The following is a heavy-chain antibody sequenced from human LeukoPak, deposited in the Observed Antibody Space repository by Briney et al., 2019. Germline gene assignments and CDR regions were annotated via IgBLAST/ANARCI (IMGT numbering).Heavy chain of an antibody. CDR2: ISPNSGGT. CDR1: GYSFNVNY. D-gene: IGHD4-17*01. V-gene: IGHV1-2*02. Sequence: ASVKVSCKASGYSFNVNYIHWVRQAPGQGLEWMGRISPNSGGTNYAQKFQGRVTMTRDTSISTAYMELTRLTSDDTAAYYCARLGTVTNIRSYYFDNWGQGTLVTVSS. CDR3: ARLGTVTNIRSYYFDN. J-gene: IGHJ4*02.